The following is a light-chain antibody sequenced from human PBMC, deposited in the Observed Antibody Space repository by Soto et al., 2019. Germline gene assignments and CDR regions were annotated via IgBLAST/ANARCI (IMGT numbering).Light chain of an antibody. CDR1: SSDIGSYNY. CDR2: EVR. V-gene: IGLV2-14*01. Sequence: QSALTQPASVSGSPGQSITISCTGTSSDIGSYNYVAWYQQFPGKTPKLIIYEVRNRPSGVSFRFSGSKSGTSASLAISGLQSEDEGDYYCATWDDRLTAWVFGGGTKLTVL. CDR3: ATWDDRLTAWV. J-gene: IGLJ3*02.